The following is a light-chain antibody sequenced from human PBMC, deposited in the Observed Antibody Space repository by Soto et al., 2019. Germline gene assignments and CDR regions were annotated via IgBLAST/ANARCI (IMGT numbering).Light chain of an antibody. CDR1: SNDVGGYNY. Sequence: QSALTQPASVSGCPGQSITISCTGTSNDVGGYNYVSWYQQHPGKAPKLMIYDVSNRPSGVSNRFSGSKSANTASLTISGLQTEDESDYYCSSYTGSSTYVFGTGTKVTVL. CDR3: SSYTGSSTYV. J-gene: IGLJ1*01. CDR2: DVS. V-gene: IGLV2-14*03.